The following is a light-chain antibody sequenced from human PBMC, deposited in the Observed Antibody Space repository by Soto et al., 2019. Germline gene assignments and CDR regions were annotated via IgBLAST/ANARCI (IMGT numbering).Light chain of an antibody. V-gene: IGLV2-23*01. CDR3: CSYAGSNTLL. Sequence: QSVLTQPASVSGSPGQSITISCTGTSSDVGTYDLVSWYQHHPGKAPKLMIYEGNKRPSGVFNRFSGSGSGNTASLTISGLQAEDEADYYCCSYAGSNTLLFGGGTKLTVL. J-gene: IGLJ3*02. CDR1: SSDVGTYDL. CDR2: EGN.